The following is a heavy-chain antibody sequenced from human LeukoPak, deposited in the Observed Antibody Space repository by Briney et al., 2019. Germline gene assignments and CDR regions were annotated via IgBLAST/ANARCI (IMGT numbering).Heavy chain of an antibody. J-gene: IGHJ4*02. CDR3: AKEGGVLWFGSHFDY. CDR2: ISYDGSNK. V-gene: IGHV3-30*18. D-gene: IGHD3-10*01. CDR1: GSTFSSYG. Sequence: GRSLRLSCAASGSTFSSYGMHWVRQAPGKGLEWVAVISYDGSNKYYADSVKGRFTISRDNSKNTLYLQMNSLRAEDTAVYYCAKEGGVLWFGSHFDYWGQGTLVTVSS.